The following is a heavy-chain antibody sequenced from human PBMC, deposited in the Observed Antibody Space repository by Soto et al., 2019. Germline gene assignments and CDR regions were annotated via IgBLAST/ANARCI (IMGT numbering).Heavy chain of an antibody. V-gene: IGHV3-9*01. CDR1: GFTFDDYA. D-gene: IGHD3-22*01. CDR3: AKDIESYDSSGNHYYYGMDV. J-gene: IGHJ6*01. CDR2: ISWNSGSI. Sequence: GGSRRLSCAASGFTFDDYAMHWVRQAPGKGLKWVSGISWNSGSIGYADSVKGRFTISRDNAKNSLYLQMNSLRAEDTALYYCAKDIESYDSSGNHYYYGMDVWGQGTTVTVSS.